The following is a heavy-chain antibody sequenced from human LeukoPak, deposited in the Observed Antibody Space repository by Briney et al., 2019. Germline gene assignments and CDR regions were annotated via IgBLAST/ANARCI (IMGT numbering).Heavy chain of an antibody. CDR2: INPNSGGT. D-gene: IGHD4-17*01. Sequence: WASVRVSCKASGYTFTGYYMHWVRQAPGQGREWMGWINPNSGGTNYAQKFQGWVTMTRDTSTSTVYMELSSLRSEDTAVYYCARDLTTVTTLNLARDFIDYWGQGNLVTVSS. V-gene: IGHV1-2*04. CDR1: GYTFTGYY. J-gene: IGHJ4*02. CDR3: ARDLTTVTTLNLARDFIDY.